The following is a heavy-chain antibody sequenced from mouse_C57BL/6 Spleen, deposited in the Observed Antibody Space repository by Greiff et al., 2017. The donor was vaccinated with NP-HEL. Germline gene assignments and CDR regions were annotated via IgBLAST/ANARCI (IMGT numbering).Heavy chain of an antibody. J-gene: IGHJ4*01. CDR2: ISSGGSYT. CDR1: GFTFSSYG. CDR3: ARHELLYYAMDY. V-gene: IGHV5-6*01. Sequence: EVMLVESGGDLVKPGGSLKLSCAASGFTFSSYGMSWVRQTPDKRLEWVATISSGGSYTYYPDSVKGRFTISRDNAKNTLYLQMSSLKSEDTAMYYCARHELLYYAMDYWGQGTSVTVSS.